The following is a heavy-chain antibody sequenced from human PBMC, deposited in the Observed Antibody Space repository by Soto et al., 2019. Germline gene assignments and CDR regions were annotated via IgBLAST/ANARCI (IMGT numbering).Heavy chain of an antibody. J-gene: IGHJ6*02. CDR1: GFTFSSYS. CDR3: ARERPYSSDGMDV. CDR2: ISSSSSTI. Sequence: GGSLGLSCAACGFTFSSYSMNWVRQAPGKGLEWVSYISSSSSTIYYADSVKGRFTISRDNAKNSLYLQMNSLRDEDTAVYYCARERPYSSDGMDVWGQGTTVTVSS. V-gene: IGHV3-48*02. D-gene: IGHD6-19*01.